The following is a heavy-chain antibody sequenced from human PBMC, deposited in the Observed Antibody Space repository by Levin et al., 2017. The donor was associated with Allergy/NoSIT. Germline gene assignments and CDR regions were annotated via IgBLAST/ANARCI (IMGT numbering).Heavy chain of an antibody. CDR2: IKQDGGEK. V-gene: IGHV3-7*03. D-gene: IGHD4-11*01. CDR3: ARDTTVGGEA. Sequence: PPGGSLRLSCVASGFTFSDYWMTWVRQPLGKGLEWVANIKQDGGEKYYAESVKGRFTISRDNAKNSLFLQMNYLGTDDTAVYFCARDTTVGGEAWGQGTLVTVSS. CDR1: GFTFSDYW. J-gene: IGHJ5*02.